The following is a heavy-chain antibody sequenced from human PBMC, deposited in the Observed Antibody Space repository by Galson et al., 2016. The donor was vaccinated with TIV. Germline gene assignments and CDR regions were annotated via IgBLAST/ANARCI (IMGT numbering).Heavy chain of an antibody. Sequence: SLRLSCAASGFTFNTYKMNWVRQAPGKGLEWISSISSRGTYTHYADSVKGRVTISRDNANNSLHLQMNSLRAEDTAVYYCARDGARIGAHSAFDIWGQGTMVTVSS. V-gene: IGHV3-21*06. D-gene: IGHD3-16*01. CDR3: ARDGARIGAHSAFDI. CDR1: GFTFNTYK. CDR2: ISSRGTYT. J-gene: IGHJ3*02.